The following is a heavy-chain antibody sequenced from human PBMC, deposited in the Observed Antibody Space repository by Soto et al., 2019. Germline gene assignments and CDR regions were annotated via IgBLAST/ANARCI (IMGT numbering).Heavy chain of an antibody. J-gene: IGHJ4*02. V-gene: IGHV3-30*03. CDR1: GFTFSSYG. CDR3: ARDKRDLRFLEWSYYFDY. Sequence: PGGSLRLSCAASGFTFSSYGMQWVRQAPGKGLEWVAVISYDGSNKYYADSVKDRFTISRDNSKNTLYLQLNSLRAEDTAVYYCARDKRDLRFLEWSYYFDYWGQGNLVTVPS. CDR2: ISYDGSNK. D-gene: IGHD3-3*01.